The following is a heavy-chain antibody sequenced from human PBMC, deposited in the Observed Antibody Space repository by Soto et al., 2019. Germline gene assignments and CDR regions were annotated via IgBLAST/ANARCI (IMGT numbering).Heavy chain of an antibody. D-gene: IGHD3-16*02. V-gene: IGHV4-59*01. CDR2: VYFSGST. J-gene: IGHJ4*01. CDR3: ARGTTFGGVIVFDS. Sequence: PSETLSLTCTVSGGPISRYYWNWIRQPPGKGLEWIGYVYFSGSTNFNPSLKSRVTISVDTSKNQFSLKLGSVTAADTALYYCARGTTFGGVIVFDSWGHGSLVTVSS. CDR1: GGPISRYY.